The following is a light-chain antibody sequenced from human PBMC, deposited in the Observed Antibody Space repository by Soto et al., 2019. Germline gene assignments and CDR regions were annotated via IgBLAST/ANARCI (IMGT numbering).Light chain of an antibody. V-gene: IGKV1-39*01. CDR1: QSISSY. CDR2: AAS. Sequence: DIQITQSPSSLSASVGDRVTITCRASQSISSYLNWYQQKPGKAPKLLIYAASSLQSGVPSRFSGSGSGTDFTLTISRLEPEDFAVYYCQQFGSSVTFGQGTRLEI. CDR3: QQFGSSVT. J-gene: IGKJ5*01.